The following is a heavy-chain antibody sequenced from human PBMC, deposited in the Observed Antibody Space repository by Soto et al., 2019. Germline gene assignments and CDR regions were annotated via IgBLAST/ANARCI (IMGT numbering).Heavy chain of an antibody. CDR2: ISYDGSNK. CDR1: GFTFSSYG. Sequence: TGGSLRLSCAASGFTFSSYGMHWVRQAPGKGLEWVAVISYDGSNKYYADSVKGRFTISRDNAKNTLYLQMNSLRAEDTAVYYCANGKIDLGDYPIGILDYWGQGTLVTVSS. J-gene: IGHJ4*02. D-gene: IGHD4-17*01. V-gene: IGHV3-30*18. CDR3: ANGKIDLGDYPIGILDY.